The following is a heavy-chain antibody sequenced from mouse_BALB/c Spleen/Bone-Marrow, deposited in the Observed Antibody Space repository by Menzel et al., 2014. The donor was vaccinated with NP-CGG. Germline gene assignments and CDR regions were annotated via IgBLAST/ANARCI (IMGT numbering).Heavy chain of an antibody. CDR2: ISSGGGNT. D-gene: IGHD1-1*01. J-gene: IGHJ4*01. V-gene: IGHV5-9*03. CDR3: ARYPSYYYGYAMDY. CDR1: GFTFSSYT. Sequence: EVKLEESGGGLVKPGGSLKLSCAASGFTFSSYTMSWVRQTPEKRLEWVATISSGGGNTYYPDSVKGRFTISGDNAKNNLYLQMSSLRSEDTALYYCARYPSYYYGYAMDYWGQGTSVTVSS.